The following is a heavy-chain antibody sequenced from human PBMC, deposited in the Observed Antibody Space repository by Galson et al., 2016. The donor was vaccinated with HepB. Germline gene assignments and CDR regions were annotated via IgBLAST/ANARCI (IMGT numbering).Heavy chain of an antibody. V-gene: IGHV3-53*01. D-gene: IGHD6-19*01. CDR3: AKGVAGKGFDY. J-gene: IGHJ4*02. Sequence: SLRLSCAVSGLTVSGDYMSWVRQAPGKGLEWVSVLYRDGSTYYADSVEGRFTISRDNSRNTLYLQMNSLRAEDTAMYYCAKGVAGKGFDYWGQGTLVTVSS. CDR1: GLTVSGDY. CDR2: LYRDGST.